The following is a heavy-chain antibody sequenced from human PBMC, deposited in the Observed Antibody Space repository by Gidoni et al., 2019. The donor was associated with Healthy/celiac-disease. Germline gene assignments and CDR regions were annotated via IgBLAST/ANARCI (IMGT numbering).Heavy chain of an antibody. CDR2: INHRGST. J-gene: IGHJ4*02. CDR1: GGSFSGYY. V-gene: IGHV4-34*01. CDR3: ASSRDGYNDY. D-gene: IGHD5-12*01. Sequence: QVQLQQWGAGLFMPSETLSLTCAVYGGSFSGYYWSWTRQPPGKGLEWIGEINHRGSTNYNPSLKSRVTISVDTSKNQFSLKLSSVTAADTAVYYCASSRDGYNDYWGQGTLVTVSS.